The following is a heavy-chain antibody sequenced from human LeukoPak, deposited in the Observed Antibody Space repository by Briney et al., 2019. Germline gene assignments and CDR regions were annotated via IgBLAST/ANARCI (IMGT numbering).Heavy chain of an antibody. CDR2: ISGSGDST. CDR3: AKLNLLRFLEWLLSSQFDY. Sequence: GGSLRLSCAASGFTFSTYAVNWVRQAPGKGLEWVSTISGSGDSTYYADSVKGRFTISRDNSKDTLYLQMSSVRVDDTAVYYCAKLNLLRFLEWLLSSQFDYWGQGTLVTVSS. CDR1: GFTFSTYA. D-gene: IGHD3-3*01. J-gene: IGHJ4*02. V-gene: IGHV3-23*01.